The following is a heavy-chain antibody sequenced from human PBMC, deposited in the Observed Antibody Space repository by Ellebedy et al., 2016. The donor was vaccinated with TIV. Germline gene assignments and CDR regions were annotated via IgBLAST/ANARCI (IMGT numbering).Heavy chain of an antibody. CDR2: IYSGGST. V-gene: IGHV3-53*01. CDR1: GFTVDYSY. J-gene: IGHJ4*02. Sequence: GESLKISCAGSGFTVDYSYMSWVRQAPGKGLEWVSVIYSGGSTHYADSLKGRFTISRDKSNNTLLLQMNSLRAEDTAVYYCTRLYGGRLYWGQGTLVTVSS. D-gene: IGHD5-12*01. CDR3: TRLYGGRLY.